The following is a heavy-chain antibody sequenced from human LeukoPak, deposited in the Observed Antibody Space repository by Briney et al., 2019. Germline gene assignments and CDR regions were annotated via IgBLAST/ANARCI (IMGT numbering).Heavy chain of an antibody. J-gene: IGHJ4*02. CDR1: GYSFTSYY. CDR2: INPSGGST. V-gene: IGHV1-46*01. Sequence: GASVKVSCKASGYSFTSYYMHWVRQAPGQGLEWRAIINPSGGSTSYAQKFQGRVTMTRDTSTSTVYMELSSLRSEDTAVDYCARDIVVVPAAPRGIDYWGQGTLVTVSS. CDR3: ARDIVVVPAAPRGIDY. D-gene: IGHD2-2*01.